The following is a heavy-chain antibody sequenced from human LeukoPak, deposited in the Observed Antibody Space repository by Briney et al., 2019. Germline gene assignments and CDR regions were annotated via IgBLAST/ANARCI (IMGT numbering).Heavy chain of an antibody. D-gene: IGHD3-10*01. CDR1: GVSISSYY. CDR2: LFYSGST. J-gene: IGHJ4*02. V-gene: IGHV4-59*01. CDR3: ATVGVIRGVTYFDY. Sequence: PSETLSLTCTVSGVSISSYYWSWIRQPPGKGLEWIAYLFYSGSTDYNPSLESRVTISVDTSKNKFSLKLRSVTAADTAVYYCATVGVIRGVTYFDYWGQGTLVTVSS.